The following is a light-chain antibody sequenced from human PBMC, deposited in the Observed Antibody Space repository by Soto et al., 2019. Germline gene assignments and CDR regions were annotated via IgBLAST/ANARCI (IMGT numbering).Light chain of an antibody. CDR3: QQYNSYRYT. CDR2: DAS. J-gene: IGKJ2*01. Sequence: DIQMTQSPSTLSASVGDRVTITCRASQTISNWLAWYQQRPGKAPNLLIYDASRLESGVPSRFSGSGSGTEFTLTISSLQPDDFATYYCQQYNSYRYTFGQGTKVDIK. CDR1: QTISNW. V-gene: IGKV1-5*01.